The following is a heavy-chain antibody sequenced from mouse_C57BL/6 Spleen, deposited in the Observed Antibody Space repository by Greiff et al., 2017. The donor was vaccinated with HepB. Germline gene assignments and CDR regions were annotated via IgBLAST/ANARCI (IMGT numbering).Heavy chain of an antibody. Sequence: EVQRVESGGGLVKPGGSLKLSCAASGFTFSDYGMHWVRQAPEKGLEWVAYISSGSSTIYYADTVKGRFTISRDNAKNTLFLQMTSLRSEDTAMYYCARDFTTVVARYFDVWGTGTTVTVSS. CDR2: ISSGSSTI. J-gene: IGHJ1*03. CDR1: GFTFSDYG. V-gene: IGHV5-17*01. CDR3: ARDFTTVVARYFDV. D-gene: IGHD1-1*01.